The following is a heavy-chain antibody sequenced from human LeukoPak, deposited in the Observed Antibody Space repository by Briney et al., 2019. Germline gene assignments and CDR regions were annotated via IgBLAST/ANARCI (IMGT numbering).Heavy chain of an antibody. CDR1: GFTFRTYG. Sequence: GRSLRLSCAASGFTFRTYGMHWVRQAPGKGLEWAAVIWYDGSNTYYADSVKGRFTISRDNSKNTLYLQMNSLRAEDTAVYYCARCGNNFYYWGQGTLVTVSS. CDR2: IWYDGSNT. J-gene: IGHJ4*02. D-gene: IGHD1/OR15-1a*01. V-gene: IGHV3-33*01. CDR3: ARCGNNFYY.